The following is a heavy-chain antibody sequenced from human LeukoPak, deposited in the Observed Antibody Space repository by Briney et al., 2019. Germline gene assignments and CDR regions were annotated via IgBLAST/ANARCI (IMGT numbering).Heavy chain of an antibody. V-gene: IGHV4-34*01. J-gene: IGHJ5*02. CDR1: GGSSSDYY. Sequence: SETLSLTCAVYGGSSSDYYWSWIRQPPGKGLEWIGEINHSGNTNYNPSLKSRVTISVDTSKNQFSLKLSSVTAADTAVYYCARSAAMGARKGFDPWGQGTLVTVSS. CDR3: ARSAAMGARKGFDP. D-gene: IGHD6-25*01. CDR2: INHSGNT.